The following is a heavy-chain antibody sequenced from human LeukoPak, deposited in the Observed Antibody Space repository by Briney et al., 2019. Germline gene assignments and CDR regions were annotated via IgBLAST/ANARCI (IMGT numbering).Heavy chain of an antibody. Sequence: GRSLRLSCAASGFTFDDYAMHWVRQAPGKGLEWVSCISWNSGSIGYADSVKGRVTISRDNAKNSLYLQMNSLRAEDMALYYCAKGTTRRYCSSTSCSLHFDYWGQGTLVTVSS. CDR3: AKGTTRRYCSSTSCSLHFDY. CDR2: ISWNSGSI. V-gene: IGHV3-9*03. D-gene: IGHD2-2*01. CDR1: GFTFDDYA. J-gene: IGHJ4*02.